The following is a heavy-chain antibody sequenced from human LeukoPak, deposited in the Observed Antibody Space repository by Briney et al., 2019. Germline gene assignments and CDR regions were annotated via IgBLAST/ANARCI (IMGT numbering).Heavy chain of an antibody. D-gene: IGHD6-6*01. Sequence: GGSLRLSCAASGFTFSSYSMNWVRQAPGKGLEWVSSISSSSSYIYYADSVKGRFTISRDNAKNSLYLQMNSLRAEDTAVYYCARRERIAGRRVRTFDIWGRGTLVTVSS. V-gene: IGHV3-21*01. CDR3: ARRERIAGRRVRTFDI. J-gene: IGHJ3*02. CDR2: ISSSSSYI. CDR1: GFTFSSYS.